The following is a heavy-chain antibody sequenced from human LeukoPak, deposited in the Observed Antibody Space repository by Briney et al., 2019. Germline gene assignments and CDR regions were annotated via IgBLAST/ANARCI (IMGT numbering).Heavy chain of an antibody. D-gene: IGHD4-17*01. CDR1: GGSFSGYY. Sequence: SETLSLTCAVYGGSFSGYYWSWIRQPPGKGLEWIGEINHSGSTNYNPSLKSRVTISVDTSKNQFSLKLSSVTAADTAVYYCARGGYGDNRPFDYWGQGILVTVSS. CDR3: ARGGYGDNRPFDY. J-gene: IGHJ4*02. V-gene: IGHV4-34*01. CDR2: INHSGST.